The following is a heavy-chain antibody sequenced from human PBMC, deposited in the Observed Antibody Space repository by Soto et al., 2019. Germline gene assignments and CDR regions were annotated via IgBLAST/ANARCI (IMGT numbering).Heavy chain of an antibody. CDR2: INPNGGST. CDR3: GRGQGLRPGGGGTEPLDI. Sequence: QVQLVQSGAEVEKPGASVKISCKASGYSFTSQYVHWVRQAPGQGLEWMGIINPNGGSTTYAQKFQGRDTLARETSQGTIQMELGSLTSGGTAVYFCGRGQGLRPGGGGTEPLDIWGQGTMVTVAS. V-gene: IGHV1-46*03. CDR1: GYSFTSQY. D-gene: IGHD6-25*01. J-gene: IGHJ3*02.